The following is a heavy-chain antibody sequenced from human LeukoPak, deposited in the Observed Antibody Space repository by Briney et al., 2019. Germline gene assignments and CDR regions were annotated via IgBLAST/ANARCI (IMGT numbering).Heavy chain of an antibody. CDR3: ASQSSGYLNWFDP. V-gene: IGHV3-23*01. D-gene: IGHD3-22*01. Sequence: PGGSLRLSCAASGFTFSSYSMNWVRQAPGKGLEWVSAISGSGGSTYYADSVKGRFTISRDNSKNTLYLQMNSLRAEDTAVYYCASQSSGYLNWFDPWGQGTLVTVSS. J-gene: IGHJ5*02. CDR1: GFTFSSYS. CDR2: ISGSGGST.